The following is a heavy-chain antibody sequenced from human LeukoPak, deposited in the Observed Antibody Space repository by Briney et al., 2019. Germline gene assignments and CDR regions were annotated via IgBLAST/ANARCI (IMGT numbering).Heavy chain of an antibody. CDR2: INPSGGST. CDR1: GYTFTSYY. V-gene: IGHV1-46*01. D-gene: IGHD1-7*01. J-gene: IGHJ4*02. CDR3: GREIEGTTDY. Sequence: GASVKVSCKASGYTFTSYYMHWVRQAPGQGLEWMGIINPSGGSTSYAQKFQGRLTVTRDMSTSTVYMELNSLRSEDTAVYFCGREIEGTTDYWGQGTLVTVSS.